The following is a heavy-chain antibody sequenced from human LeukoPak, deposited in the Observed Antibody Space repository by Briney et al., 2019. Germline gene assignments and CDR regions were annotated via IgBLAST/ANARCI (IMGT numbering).Heavy chain of an antibody. V-gene: IGHV5-51*01. CDR3: ARRLAIGTCASVPDGFDY. D-gene: IGHD3-16*01. CDR2: IYPGDSDA. Sequence: TGESLKISCKASGYNFSKYWIGWVRQMPGKGLEWMGIIYPGDSDARYSPSFQGQATMSADKYINTAHLQWSSLKASDTAIYYCARRLAIGTCASVPDGFDYWGQGTLVTVSS. CDR1: GYNFSKYW. J-gene: IGHJ4*02.